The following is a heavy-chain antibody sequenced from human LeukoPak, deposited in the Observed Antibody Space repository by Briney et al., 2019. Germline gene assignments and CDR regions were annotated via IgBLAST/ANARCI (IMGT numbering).Heavy chain of an antibody. D-gene: IGHD6-6*01. J-gene: IGHJ4*02. CDR3: ARGRFCCISSPRVLVY. V-gene: IGHV1-2*02. CDR1: GYTFTGYY. CDR2: INPNSGGT. Sequence: ASVKVSCKASGYTFTGYYMHWVRQAPGQGLEWMGWINPNSGGTNYAQKFQGRVTMTRDTSISTAYMELSRLRSDDTAAYYCARGRFCCISSPRVLVYWGQGTLVTVSS.